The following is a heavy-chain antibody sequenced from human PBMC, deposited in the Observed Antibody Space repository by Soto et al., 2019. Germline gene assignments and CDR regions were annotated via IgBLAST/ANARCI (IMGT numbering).Heavy chain of an antibody. D-gene: IGHD1-1*01. CDR1: GFTIRSNA. CDR3: AKDKPGTTSFDY. V-gene: IGHV3-23*01. J-gene: IGHJ4*02. CDR2: ISDRGDTT. Sequence: HPGGSLRLSCVASGFTIRSNAMYWVRQAPRKGLEWVSGISDRGDTTHYAESVKGRFTISRDTSKNTLYLQLNTLRADDTAVYYCAKDKPGTTSFDYWGQGTLVTVSS.